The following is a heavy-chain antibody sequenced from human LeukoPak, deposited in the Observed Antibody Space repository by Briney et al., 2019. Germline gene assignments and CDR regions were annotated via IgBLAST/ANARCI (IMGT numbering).Heavy chain of an antibody. V-gene: IGHV3-7*03. CDR2: IKQDSSAK. Sequence: GGSLRHSCAASGFIFSSYVMSWVRQAPGKGLEWVANIKQDSSAKAYVDSVKGRFTVSRDNAQNSMSLQMNSLRAEDTAIYYCVRWSYDNSAYYYDHWGQGTLVTVSS. CDR1: GFIFSSYV. J-gene: IGHJ4*02. CDR3: VRWSYDNSAYYYDH. D-gene: IGHD3-22*01.